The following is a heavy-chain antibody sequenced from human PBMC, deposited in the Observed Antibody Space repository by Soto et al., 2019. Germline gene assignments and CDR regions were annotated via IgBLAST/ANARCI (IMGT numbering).Heavy chain of an antibody. CDR3: ANRYFDWLKPTVTYYYYGMDV. CDR2: IYYSGST. D-gene: IGHD3-9*01. CDR1: GGSISSSSYY. V-gene: IGHV4-39*01. Sequence: SETLSLTCTVSGGSISSSSYYWGWIRQPPGKGLEWIGSIYYSGSTYYNPSLKSRVTISVDTSKNQFSLKLSSVTAADTAVYYCANRYFDWLKPTVTYYYYGMDVWGQGTTVTVSS. J-gene: IGHJ6*02.